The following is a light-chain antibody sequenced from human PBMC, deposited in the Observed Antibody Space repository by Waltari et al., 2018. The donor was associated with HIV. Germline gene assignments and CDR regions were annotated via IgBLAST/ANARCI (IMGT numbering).Light chain of an antibody. CDR1: QSISNW. J-gene: IGKJ1*01. CDR3: QKYNTYSPRSWT. CDR2: EAS. Sequence: DIQMTQSPSTLSASAGDRVTIRCRASQSISNWLAWYQPKPGKAPKLIYEASSLEGGVPSRFSGSGSGTEFTLTISSLQPDDFATYYCQKYNTYSPRSWTVGQGTKVEIK. V-gene: IGKV1-5*03.